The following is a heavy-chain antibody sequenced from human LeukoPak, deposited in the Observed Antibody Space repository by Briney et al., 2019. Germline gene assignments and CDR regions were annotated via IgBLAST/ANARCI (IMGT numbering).Heavy chain of an antibody. J-gene: IGHJ3*01. V-gene: IGHV4-4*07. CDR3: ARALVNYYDVLTGYYKHPIDAFDL. Sequence: VKPSETLSLNCTVSGGSISSYYWSWIRQPAGRGLEWIGRIYNSEITTYNPSLRSRVTMSLDTSKNRFSLRLSSVTAADTAVYYCARALVNYYDVLTGYYKHPIDAFDLWGQGTLVTVSS. D-gene: IGHD3-9*01. CDR2: IYNSEIT. CDR1: GGSISSYY.